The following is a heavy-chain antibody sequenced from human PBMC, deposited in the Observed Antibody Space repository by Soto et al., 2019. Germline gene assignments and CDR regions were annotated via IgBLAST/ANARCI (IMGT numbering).Heavy chain of an antibody. CDR1: GGSFSGYY. V-gene: IGHV4-34*01. Sequence: PSETLSLTCAVYGGSFSGYYWSWIRQPPGKGLEWIGEINHGGSTNYNPSLKSRVTISVDTSKNQFSLKLSSVTAADTAVYYCARVVGAKHSYYGMDVWGQGTTVTVSS. D-gene: IGHD1-26*01. CDR2: INHGGST. CDR3: ARVVGAKHSYYGMDV. J-gene: IGHJ6*02.